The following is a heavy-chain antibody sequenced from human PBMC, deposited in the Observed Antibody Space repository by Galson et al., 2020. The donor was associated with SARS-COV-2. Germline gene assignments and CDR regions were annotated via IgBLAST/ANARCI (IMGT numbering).Heavy chain of an antibody. CDR1: GFTFSSYD. J-gene: IGHJ6*02. CDR2: NGTAGDT. Sequence: GESLKISCAASGFTFSSYDMHWVRQATGKGLEWVSANGTAGDTYYPGSVKGRFTISRENAKNSLYLQMNSLRAGDTSVYYCARAGEGGSYYYDYGMDVWGQGTTVTVSS. D-gene: IGHD1-26*01. V-gene: IGHV3-13*01. CDR3: ARAGEGGSYYYDYGMDV.